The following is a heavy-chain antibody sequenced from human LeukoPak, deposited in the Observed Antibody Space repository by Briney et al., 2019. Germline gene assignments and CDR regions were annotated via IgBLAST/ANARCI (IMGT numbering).Heavy chain of an antibody. V-gene: IGHV1-8*01. CDR2: MNPNSGNT. Sequence: ASVKVSCKASGYTFTCYDINWVRQATGQGLEWMGWMNPNSGNTGYAQKFQGRVTMTRNTSISTAYMELSSLRSEDTAVYYCARGTRYSGSYPGSIWGQGTLVTVSS. CDR1: GYTFTCYD. D-gene: IGHD1-26*01. CDR3: ARGTRYSGSYPGSI. J-gene: IGHJ4*02.